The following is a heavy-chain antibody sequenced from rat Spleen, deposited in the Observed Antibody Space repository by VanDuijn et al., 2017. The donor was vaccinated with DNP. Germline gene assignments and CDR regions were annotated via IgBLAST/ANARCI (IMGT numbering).Heavy chain of an antibody. J-gene: IGHJ2*01. CDR1: GFSFNKYG. D-gene: IGHD1-2*01. CDR3: ARTNSYIYEY. Sequence: EAQLVESGGGLVQPGKSLKLSCAASGFSFNKYGMAWVRQTPTKGLEWVASIHTGGSTTYYRDSVKGRFTISRDNAKNTQYLQMDSLRSDDTATYYCARTNSYIYEYWGQGVMVTVSS. CDR2: IHTGGSTT. V-gene: IGHV5S14*01.